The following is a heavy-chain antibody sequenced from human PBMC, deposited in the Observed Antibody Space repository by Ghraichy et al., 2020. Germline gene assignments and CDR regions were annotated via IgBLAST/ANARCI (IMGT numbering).Heavy chain of an antibody. CDR3: ARGTYYYDSSGPPDY. CDR1: GFTFSSYE. V-gene: IGHV3-48*03. CDR2: ISSSGSTI. D-gene: IGHD3-22*01. J-gene: IGHJ4*02. Sequence: GGSLRLSCAASGFTFSSYEMNWVRQAPGKGLEWVSYISSSGSTIYYAGSVKGRFTISRDNAKNSLYLQMNSLRAEDTAVYYCARGTYYYDSSGPPDYWGQGTLVTVSS.